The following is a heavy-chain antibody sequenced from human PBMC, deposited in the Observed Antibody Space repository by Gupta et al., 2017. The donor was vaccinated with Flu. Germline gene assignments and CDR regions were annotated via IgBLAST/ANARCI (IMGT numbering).Heavy chain of an antibody. CDR2: IWYDGSNK. CDR3: AREYSSSAGFSMGY. V-gene: IGHV3-33*01. D-gene: IGHD6-6*01. J-gene: IGHJ4*02. CDR1: GFTFSSYG. Sequence: QVQLVESGGGVVQPGRSLRLSCAASGFTFSSYGMHWVRQAPGKGLEWVAVIWYDGSNKYYADSVKGRFTISRDNSKNTLYLQMNSLRAEDTAVYYCAREYSSSAGFSMGYWGQGTRVTVSS.